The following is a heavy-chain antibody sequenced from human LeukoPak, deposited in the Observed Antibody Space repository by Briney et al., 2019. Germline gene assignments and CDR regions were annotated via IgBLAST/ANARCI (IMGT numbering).Heavy chain of an antibody. CDR3: ARGGDCSSTSCYPEGPFDY. J-gene: IGHJ4*02. CDR1: GFTFSSYS. CDR2: ISGSGGST. D-gene: IGHD2-2*01. V-gene: IGHV3-23*01. Sequence: GGSLRLSCAASGFTFSSYSMNWVRQAPGKGLEWVSAISGSGGSTYYADSVKGRFTISRDNSKNTLYLQMNSLRAEDTAVYYCARGGDCSSTSCYPEGPFDYWGQGTLVTVSS.